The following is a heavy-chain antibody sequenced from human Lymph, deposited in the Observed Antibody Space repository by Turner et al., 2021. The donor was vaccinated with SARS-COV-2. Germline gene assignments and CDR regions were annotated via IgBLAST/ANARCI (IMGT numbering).Heavy chain of an antibody. CDR3: ARDHVSSGSSLSGDAFDI. D-gene: IGHD1-26*01. Sequence: QVQLQESGPGLVKPSETLSLTCTVPGGSIRSYYWSWIRQPPGKGLEWMGYMYYSGSTNYSPARKSRVTISVDTSKNQFALKLSSVTAADTAVYYCARDHVSSGSSLSGDAFDIWGQGTMVTVSS. CDR2: MYYSGST. J-gene: IGHJ3*02. V-gene: IGHV4-59*12. CDR1: GGSIRSYY.